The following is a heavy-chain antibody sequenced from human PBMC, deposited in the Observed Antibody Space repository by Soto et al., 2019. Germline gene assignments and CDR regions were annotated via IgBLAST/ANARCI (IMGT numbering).Heavy chain of an antibody. D-gene: IGHD3-10*01. Sequence: EVQLVESGGGLVQPGGSLRLSCAASGFTFSSYSMNWVRQAPGKGLEWVSYISSSSSTIYYADSVKGRFTISRDNAKNSLYLQMNSLRAEDTAVYYCARDPYYYGSGSYPTYYYYYMDVWGTGTTVTVSS. V-gene: IGHV3-48*01. J-gene: IGHJ6*03. CDR2: ISSSSSTI. CDR3: ARDPYYYGSGSYPTYYYYYMDV. CDR1: GFTFSSYS.